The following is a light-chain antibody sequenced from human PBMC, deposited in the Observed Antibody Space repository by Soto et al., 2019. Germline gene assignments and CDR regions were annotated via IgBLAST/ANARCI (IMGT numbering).Light chain of an antibody. Sequence: DIQMTQSPSTLSASVGDRVTITCRARQSISPWLAWYQQKPGKAPKLLISKASSLESGVPSRFSGSGSGTEFTLTISSLQPDDFATYYCQHYKTYSRTFGQGTKVEIK. J-gene: IGKJ1*01. CDR3: QHYKTYSRT. CDR1: QSISPW. CDR2: KAS. V-gene: IGKV1-5*03.